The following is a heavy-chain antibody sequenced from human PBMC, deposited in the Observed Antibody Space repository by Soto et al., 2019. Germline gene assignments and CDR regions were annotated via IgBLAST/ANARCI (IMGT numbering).Heavy chain of an antibody. D-gene: IGHD5-18*01. CDR3: ARDAIVYSYGYGA. CDR2: INGDGTKI. Sequence: EVQLLQSGGGFVQPGGSLRLSCAASGFTFGSYWMHWVRQAPGKGLMWVSHINGDGTKISYADSVKGRFTISRDNANSTLYLEMTSLTVDDTAVYFCARDAIVYSYGYGAWGQGTGVTVSS. CDR1: GFTFGSYW. V-gene: IGHV3-74*01. J-gene: IGHJ4*02.